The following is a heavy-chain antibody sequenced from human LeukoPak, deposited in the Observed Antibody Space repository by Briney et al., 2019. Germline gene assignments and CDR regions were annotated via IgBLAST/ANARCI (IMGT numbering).Heavy chain of an antibody. CDR3: AKDLRIVATGFDY. CDR1: GFTFSSYS. CDR2: ISGSGDRT. Sequence: SGGPLRLSCAPSGFTFSSYSMSWVRQAPGKGLEWVSAISGSGDRTYYTDSVKGRFTISRDNSKNTLYLQMNSLRAEDTAVYYCAKDLRIVATGFDYWGQGTLVTVSS. J-gene: IGHJ4*02. D-gene: IGHD6-13*01. V-gene: IGHV3-23*01.